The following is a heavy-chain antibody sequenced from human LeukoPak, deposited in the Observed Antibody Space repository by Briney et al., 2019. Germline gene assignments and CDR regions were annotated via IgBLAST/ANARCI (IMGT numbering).Heavy chain of an antibody. CDR1: GGSISSSSYY. J-gene: IGHJ4*02. V-gene: IGHV4-61*02. CDR2: IYTSGST. CDR3: ARSTRYYYDSSGYHFDY. Sequence: PSETLSLTCTVSGGSISSSSYYWSWIRQPAGKGLEWIGRIYTSGSTNYNPSLKSRVTMSVDTSKNQFSLKLSSVTAADTAVYYCARSTRYYYDSSGYHFDYWGQGTLVTVSS. D-gene: IGHD3-22*01.